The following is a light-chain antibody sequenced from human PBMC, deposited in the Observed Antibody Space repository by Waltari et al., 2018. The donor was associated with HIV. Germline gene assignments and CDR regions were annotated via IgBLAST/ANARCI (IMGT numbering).Light chain of an antibody. V-gene: IGKV1-39*01. CDR3: QQTYITHLFT. Sequence: DIQMTQSPSPLSASVGDRITITCRASQNIGDYVNWYQQTPGNAPKLLVYSASSLQSGVPSRFSGSGSGTDFTLTISNLQPEDFGIYYCQQTYITHLFTLGPGTEVDMK. J-gene: IGKJ3*01. CDR2: SAS. CDR1: QNIGDY.